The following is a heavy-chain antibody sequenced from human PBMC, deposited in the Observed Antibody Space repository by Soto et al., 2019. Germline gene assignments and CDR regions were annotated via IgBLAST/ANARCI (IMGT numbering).Heavy chain of an antibody. CDR1: GFTFSSYG. CDR3: AREPASYFDY. D-gene: IGHD2-2*01. Sequence: ESGGGVVQPGRSLRLSCAASGFTFSSYGMQWVRQAPGKGLEGVAVIWYDGSNKYYADSVKGRFTISRDNSKNTLYLQMNSLRAEDTAVYYCAREPASYFDYWGQGTLVTVSA. CDR2: IWYDGSNK. J-gene: IGHJ4*02. V-gene: IGHV3-33*01.